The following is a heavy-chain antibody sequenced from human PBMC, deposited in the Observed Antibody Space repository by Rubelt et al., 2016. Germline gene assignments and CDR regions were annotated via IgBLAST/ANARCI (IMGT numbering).Heavy chain of an antibody. CDR1: GGSISSYY. V-gene: IGHV4-59*08. J-gene: IGHJ2*01. Sequence: QVQLQESGPGLVKPSETLSLTCTVSGGSISSYYWSWIRQPPGKGLEWIGYIYYSGSTNYNPSLEIGVLISVDTAKNQFSLKRSSVTAADTDVYYCVRRDDGGNSVPGYFDLWGRGTLVTVSS. D-gene: IGHD4-23*01. CDR2: IYYSGST. CDR3: VRRDDGGNSVPGYFDL.